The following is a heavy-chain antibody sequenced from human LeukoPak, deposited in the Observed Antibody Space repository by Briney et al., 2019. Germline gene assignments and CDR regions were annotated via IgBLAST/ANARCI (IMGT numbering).Heavy chain of an antibody. CDR1: GGSFSGYY. CDR3: AISAGGLGFDY. J-gene: IGHJ4*02. Sequence: SETLSLTCAVYGGSFSGYYWSWIRQPPGKGLEWIGEINHSGSTNYNPSLKSRVTISVGTSKNQFSLKLSSVTAADTAVYYCAISAGGLGFDYWGQGTLVTVSS. D-gene: IGHD3-10*01. CDR2: INHSGST. V-gene: IGHV4-34*01.